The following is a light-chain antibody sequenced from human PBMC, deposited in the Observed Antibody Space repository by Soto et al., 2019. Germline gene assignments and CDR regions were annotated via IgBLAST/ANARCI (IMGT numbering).Light chain of an antibody. Sequence: QLVLTQSPSASASLGASVKLTCTLSSDHSNYIISWHQQPPEKGPRYLMKVNSDSSHTKGNSIPDRFSDSSSGAERYLTISRLESEDEAVYYCQTWGTGLRVFGGGTKLTVL. V-gene: IGLV4-69*01. CDR2: VNSDSSH. J-gene: IGLJ3*02. CDR1: SDHSNYI. CDR3: QTWGTGLRV.